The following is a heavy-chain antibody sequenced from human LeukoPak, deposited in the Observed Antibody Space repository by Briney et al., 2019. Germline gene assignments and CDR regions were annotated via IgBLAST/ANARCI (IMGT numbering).Heavy chain of an antibody. CDR3: ARVPQGSSWPYYFDY. CDR1: GGTCSTYA. Sequence: SVKVSCKASGGTCSTYAISWVRRAPGQGLEWVGRIVPILGTANYAQNFQGRVAITADRSTTTAYMELSSLRSEDTAVYYCARVPQGSSWPYYFDYWGQGTLVTVSS. D-gene: IGHD6-13*01. CDR2: IVPILGTA. J-gene: IGHJ4*02. V-gene: IGHV1-69*04.